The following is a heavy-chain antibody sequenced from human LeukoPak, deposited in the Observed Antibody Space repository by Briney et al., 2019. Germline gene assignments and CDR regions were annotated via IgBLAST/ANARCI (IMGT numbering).Heavy chain of an antibody. V-gene: IGHV3-23*01. CDR1: GFTFSSYA. J-gene: IGHJ4*02. CDR3: AKKSYYDSSGYYYRYFDY. CDR2: ISGSGGST. D-gene: IGHD3-22*01. Sequence: PGGSLRLSCAASGFTFSSYAMSWVRQARGKGLEWVSAISGSGGSTYYADSVKGRFTISRDNSKNTLYLQMNSLRAEDTAVYYCAKKSYYDSSGYYYRYFDYWGQGTLVTVSS.